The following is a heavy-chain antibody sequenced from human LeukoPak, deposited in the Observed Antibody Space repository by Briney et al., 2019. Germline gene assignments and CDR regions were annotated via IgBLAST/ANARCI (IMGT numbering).Heavy chain of an antibody. CDR2: IIPIFGTA. CDR3: ARGLSYGDRYGMDV. D-gene: IGHD4-17*01. J-gene: IGHJ6*02. V-gene: IGHV1-69*13. CDR1: GGTFSSYA. Sequence: PVKVSCKASGGTFSSYAISWVRQAPGQGLEWMGGIIPIFGTANYAQKFQGRVTITADESTSTAYMELSSLRSEDTAVYYCARGLSYGDRYGMDVWGQGTTVTVS.